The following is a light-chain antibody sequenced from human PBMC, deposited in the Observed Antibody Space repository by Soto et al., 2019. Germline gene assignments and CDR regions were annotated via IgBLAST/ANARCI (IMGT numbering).Light chain of an antibody. Sequence: QSVLTQPPSASGTPGQRVTISCFGRRSNIGSNTVNWYQQLPGTAPKLLIYSNDQRPSGVPDRFSGSKSGASASLAISGLQSDDEADYYCAAWDDSLNGREVFGGGTKLPVL. CDR2: SND. CDR1: RSNIGSNT. J-gene: IGLJ2*01. V-gene: IGLV1-44*01. CDR3: AAWDDSLNGREV.